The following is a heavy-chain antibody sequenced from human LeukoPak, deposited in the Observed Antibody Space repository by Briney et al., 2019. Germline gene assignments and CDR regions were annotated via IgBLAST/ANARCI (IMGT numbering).Heavy chain of an antibody. CDR3: ARDSSTSLPNWFDP. J-gene: IGHJ5*02. CDR1: GFTFSHYG. Sequence: GRSLRLSCAVSGFTFSHYGMHWVRQAPGKGLEWVAVISYDGTNKYYADSVKGRFTISRDNSKNTLYLQMNSLRAEDTAVYYCARDSSTSLPNWFDPWGQGTLVTVSS. V-gene: IGHV3-33*08. CDR2: ISYDGTNK. D-gene: IGHD2-2*01.